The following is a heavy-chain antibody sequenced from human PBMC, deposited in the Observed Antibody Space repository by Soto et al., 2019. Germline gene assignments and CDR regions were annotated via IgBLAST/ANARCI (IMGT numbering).Heavy chain of an antibody. CDR3: APPPRGEGARWFAP. J-gene: IGHJ5*02. D-gene: IGHD3-10*01. V-gene: IGHV2-5*02. CDR2: IYWDDVK. Sequence: QITLRESGPTVLKPTQTLTLTCTFSGFSLNTNGVGVGWFRQPPGKALEWLALIYWDDVKPYSPSLRTRLTTTKDPSRNRVVLTMANMAPADTATFYCAPPPRGEGARWFAPWGKGTLVTVSS. CDR1: GFSLNTNGVG.